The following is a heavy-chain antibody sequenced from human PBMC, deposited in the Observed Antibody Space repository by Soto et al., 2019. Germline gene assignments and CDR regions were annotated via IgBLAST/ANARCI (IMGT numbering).Heavy chain of an antibody. Sequence: QVQLVESGGGVVQPGRSLRLSCAASGFTFSSYGMHWVRQAPGKGLEWVAVIWYDGSNKYYADFVKGRFTISRDNSKNTRYLQMNSLRAEDTAVYYCASRSPALGYWGQGTLVTVSS. CDR2: IWYDGSNK. CDR3: ASRSPALGY. CDR1: GFTFSSYG. V-gene: IGHV3-33*01. D-gene: IGHD2-2*01. J-gene: IGHJ4*02.